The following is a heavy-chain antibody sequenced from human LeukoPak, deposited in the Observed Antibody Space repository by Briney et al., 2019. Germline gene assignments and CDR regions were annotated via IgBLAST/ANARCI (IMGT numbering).Heavy chain of an antibody. CDR3: ARGYGDFNFDY. CDR1: GGSISSYY. V-gene: IGHV4-59*01. Sequence: SETLSLTCTVSGGSISSYYWSWIRQPPGKGLEWIGYIYYSGSTNYNPSLKSRVTISVDTSKNQFSLKLSSVTAADTAVNYCARGYGDFNFDYWGQGTLVTVSS. D-gene: IGHD4-17*01. CDR2: IYYSGST. J-gene: IGHJ4*02.